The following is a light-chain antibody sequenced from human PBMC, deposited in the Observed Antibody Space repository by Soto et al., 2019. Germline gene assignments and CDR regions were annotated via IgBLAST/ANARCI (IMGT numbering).Light chain of an antibody. CDR1: SSDVGAYNC. Sequence: QSALTQPPSASGSPGQSVTISCTGTSSDVGAYNCVSWYQQYPGKAPKLMIYDVDKRPSGVPHRFSGSKSGNTASLTVSGLQAEDEADYYCSSYAGSDNFRIFGTGTKLNVL. J-gene: IGLJ1*01. CDR2: DVD. V-gene: IGLV2-8*01. CDR3: SSYAGSDNFRI.